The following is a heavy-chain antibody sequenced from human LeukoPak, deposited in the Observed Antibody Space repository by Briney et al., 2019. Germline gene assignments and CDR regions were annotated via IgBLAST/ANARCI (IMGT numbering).Heavy chain of an antibody. V-gene: IGHV4-4*07. CDR3: ARDWSMITYEY. CDR2: IYSSGTT. J-gene: IGHJ4*02. Sequence: SETLSLTCTVSGGSISVYYWSWIRQPAGKGLELIGRIYSSGTTNYNPSLESRVTMSVDTSKNQFALKLSSVTAADTAVYYCARDWSMITYEYWGRGTLVTVSS. D-gene: IGHD3-22*01. CDR1: GGSISVYY.